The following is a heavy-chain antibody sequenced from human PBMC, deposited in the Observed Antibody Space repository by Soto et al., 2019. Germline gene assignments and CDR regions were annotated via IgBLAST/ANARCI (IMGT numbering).Heavy chain of an antibody. CDR3: ARGWVGAAESIWFDP. CDR2: IYYSGST. CDR1: GGSISSGDYY. Sequence: SETLSLTCTVSGGSISSGDYYWSWIRQPPGKGLEWIGYIYYSGSTYYNPSLKSRVTISVDTSKNQFSLKLSSVTAADTAVYYCARGWVGAAESIWFDPWAREPWSPSPQ. V-gene: IGHV4-30-4*01. D-gene: IGHD6-13*01. J-gene: IGHJ5*02.